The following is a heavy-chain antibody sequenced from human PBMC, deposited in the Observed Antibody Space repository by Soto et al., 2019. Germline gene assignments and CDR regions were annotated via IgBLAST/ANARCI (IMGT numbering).Heavy chain of an antibody. D-gene: IGHD3-3*01. CDR2: ISGSGGST. V-gene: IGHV3-23*01. CDR1: GFTFSSYA. CDR3: AKKERKDYDFWSGYLLFDY. J-gene: IGHJ4*02. Sequence: GGSLRLSCAASGFTFSSYAMSWVRQAPGKGLEWVSAISGSGGSTYYADSVKGRFTISRDNSKNTLYLQMNSLRAEDTAVYYCAKKERKDYDFWSGYLLFDYWGQGTLVTVSS.